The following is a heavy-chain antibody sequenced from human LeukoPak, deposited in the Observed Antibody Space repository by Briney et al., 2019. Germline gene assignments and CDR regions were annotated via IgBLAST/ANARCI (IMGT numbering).Heavy chain of an antibody. CDR2: IDSDGSGT. J-gene: IGHJ4*02. CDR3: STVEHF. Sequence: AGGSLRLSCSASGLTLRGYWMHWVRQIPGKGLVWVSRIDSDGSGTSYADSVKGRFTISRDDVKNMLYLQMNSLRVEDTGLYYCSTVEHFWGQGTLVTVSS. D-gene: IGHD1/OR15-1a*01. CDR1: GLTLRGYW. V-gene: IGHV3-74*01.